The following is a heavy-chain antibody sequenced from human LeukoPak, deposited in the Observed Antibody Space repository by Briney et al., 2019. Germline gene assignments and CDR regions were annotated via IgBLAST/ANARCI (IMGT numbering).Heavy chain of an antibody. Sequence: GASVKVSCKASGYTFTSYDINWVRQATGQGLEWMGWMNPNSGNTGYAQKFQGRVTMTRNTSISTAYMELSSLRSEDTAVYYCARDRAESIVGATVDAFDIWGQGTMVTVSS. V-gene: IGHV1-8*01. CDR3: ARDRAESIVGATVDAFDI. CDR1: GYTFTSYD. J-gene: IGHJ3*02. CDR2: MNPNSGNT. D-gene: IGHD1-26*01.